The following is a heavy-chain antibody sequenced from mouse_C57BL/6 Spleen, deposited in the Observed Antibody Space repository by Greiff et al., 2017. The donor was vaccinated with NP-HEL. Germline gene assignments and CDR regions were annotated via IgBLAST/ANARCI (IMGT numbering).Heavy chain of an antibody. V-gene: IGHV1-15*01. CDR2: IDPETGGT. J-gene: IGHJ2*01. CDR1: GYTFTDYE. D-gene: IGHD1-1*01. Sequence: VKLQESGAELVRPGASVTLSCKASGYTFTDYEMHWVKQTPVHGLEWIGAIDPETGGTAYNQKFKGKAILTADKSSSTAYMELRSLTSEDSAVYYCNYYGSSPWGQGTTLTVSS. CDR3: NYYGSSP.